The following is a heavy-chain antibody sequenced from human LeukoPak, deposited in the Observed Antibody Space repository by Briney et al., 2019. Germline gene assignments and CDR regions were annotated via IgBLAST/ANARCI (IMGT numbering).Heavy chain of an antibody. CDR1: GFTFSSYA. CDR3: GSGSGWYSPDY. D-gene: IGHD6-19*01. V-gene: IGHV3-49*03. J-gene: IGHJ4*02. CDR2: SRSKAYGGTT. Sequence: PGGSLRLSCAASGFTFSSYAMNWFRQAPGKGLEWVGFSRSKAYGGTTEYAASVKGRFTISRDDSKNIAYLQMNSLKTEDTAVYYCGSGSGWYSPDYWGQGTLVTVSS.